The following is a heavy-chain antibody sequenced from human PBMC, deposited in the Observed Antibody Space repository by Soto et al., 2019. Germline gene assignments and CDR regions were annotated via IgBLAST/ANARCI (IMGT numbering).Heavy chain of an antibody. CDR2: IYASGSP. J-gene: IGHJ4*02. CDR1: GGSVSVYY. V-gene: IGHV4-59*02. D-gene: IGHD1-26*01. CDR3: ARGVGSSPPQY. Sequence: SETLDLSCTISGGSVSVYYWSWIRQSTGQGLEWIGYIYASGSPYYNPSLRSRVTISADTSKNQISLKLTSPTAADTAVYYCARGVGSSPPQYWGRGTLVTVLL.